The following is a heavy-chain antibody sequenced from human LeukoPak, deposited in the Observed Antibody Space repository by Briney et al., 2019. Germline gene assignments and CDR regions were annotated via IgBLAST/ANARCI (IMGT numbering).Heavy chain of an antibody. CDR3: ARDRQWLRTFDY. Sequence: GGSLRLSCAASGFTFSNYAMSWVRQAPGKGLEWVSAIRGSSGGTYYADSVKGRFTISRDNSNSTLYLQMNSLRAEDTAIYYCARDRQWLRTFDYWGQGTLVTVSS. CDR1: GFTFSNYA. V-gene: IGHV3-23*01. CDR2: IRGSSGGT. D-gene: IGHD6-19*01. J-gene: IGHJ4*02.